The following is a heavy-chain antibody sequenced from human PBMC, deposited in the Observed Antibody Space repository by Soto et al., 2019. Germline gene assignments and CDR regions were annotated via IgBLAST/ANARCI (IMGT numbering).Heavy chain of an antibody. J-gene: IGHJ4*02. Sequence: GGSLRLSCAASGFTFSSYAMSWVRQAPGKGLEWVSAISGSGGSTYYADTVKGRFTIYRDNSKNTLYLQINSLRAEDTAVYYCAKENGYSSSWFEFDYWGQGTLVTVSS. CDR1: GFTFSSYA. D-gene: IGHD6-13*01. V-gene: IGHV3-23*01. CDR2: ISGSGGST. CDR3: AKENGYSSSWFEFDY.